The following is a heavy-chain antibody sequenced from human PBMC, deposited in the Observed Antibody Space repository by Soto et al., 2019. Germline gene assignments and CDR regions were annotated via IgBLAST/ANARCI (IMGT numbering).Heavy chain of an antibody. D-gene: IGHD4-17*01. J-gene: IGHJ4*02. Sequence: SVEVSFRAPCYTFHNHGISWVRQAPGQGLEWLGWISGLDGKTKYAQRLQGRVTMTADTSTSTAYMELRSLGSDDTAVYYCARDFYPLAYDFDYWGQG. CDR1: CYTFHNHG. CDR2: ISGLDGKT. CDR3: ARDFYPLAYDFDY. V-gene: IGHV1-18*04.